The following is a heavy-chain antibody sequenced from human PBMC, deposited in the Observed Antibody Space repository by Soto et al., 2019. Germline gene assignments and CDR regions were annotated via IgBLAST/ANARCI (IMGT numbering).Heavy chain of an antibody. J-gene: IGHJ4*02. CDR2: INSDGSTT. V-gene: IGHV3-74*01. CDR3: SRGGYYFDY. Sequence: EVQLVESGGGSVQPGGSLRLSCAASGFTFSSYWMHWVRQVPGKGLLWVSGINSDGSTTNYADSVKGRFTISRDNAKSTLSLQMNSVRAEDTAVYYCSRGGYYFDYWGQGTLVTVSS. CDR1: GFTFSSYW. D-gene: IGHD6-19*01.